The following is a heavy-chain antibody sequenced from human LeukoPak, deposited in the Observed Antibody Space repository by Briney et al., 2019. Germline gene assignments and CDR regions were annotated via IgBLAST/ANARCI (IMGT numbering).Heavy chain of an antibody. J-gene: IGHJ6*03. V-gene: IGHV1-2*02. Sequence: GASVKVSCKASGYTFTGHYMHWVRQAPGQGLEWMGWINPNSGGTNYAQKFQGRVTMTRDTSISTAYMELSRPRSDDTAVYYCARAPVDYYYMDVWGKGTTVTVSS. CDR3: ARAPVDYYYMDV. CDR2: INPNSGGT. CDR1: GYTFTGHY.